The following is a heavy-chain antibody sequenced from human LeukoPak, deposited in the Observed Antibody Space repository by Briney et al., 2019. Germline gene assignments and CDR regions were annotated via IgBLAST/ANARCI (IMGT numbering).Heavy chain of an antibody. CDR3: VKDPHSSGRYYFDY. CDR1: GFTFSNYA. D-gene: IGHD6-19*01. J-gene: IGHJ4*02. Sequence: PGGSLRLSCSVSGFTFSNYAMHWVRQAPGKGLEYVSGISSNGGRTYYADSVKDRFTISRDNSKNTMYVQMSTLRVEDTAVYYCVKDPHSSGRYYFDYWGQGTLVTVSS. V-gene: IGHV3-64*05. CDR2: ISSNGGRT.